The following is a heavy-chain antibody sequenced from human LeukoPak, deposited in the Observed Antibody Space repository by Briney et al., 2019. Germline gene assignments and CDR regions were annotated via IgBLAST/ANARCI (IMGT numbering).Heavy chain of an antibody. CDR3: ARHLEGANTRELRYYYMDV. CDR1: GGSISSSTYY. J-gene: IGHJ6*03. CDR2: IYYSGTT. D-gene: IGHD1-26*01. V-gene: IGHV4-39*01. Sequence: PSETLSLTCTVSGGSISSSTYYWGWIRQPPGKGLEWIGSIYYSGTTYYNPSLKSRVTISADTSKNQFSLKLTSVTAADTAVYYCARHLEGANTRELRYYYMDVWGKGTTVTASS.